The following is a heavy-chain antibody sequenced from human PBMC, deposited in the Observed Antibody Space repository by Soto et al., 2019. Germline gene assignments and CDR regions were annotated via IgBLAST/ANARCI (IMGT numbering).Heavy chain of an antibody. CDR2: IIPILGIA. CDR1: GGTFSSYT. D-gene: IGHD6-13*01. J-gene: IGHJ4*02. Sequence: QVQLVQSGAEVKKPGSSVKVSCKASGGTFSSYTISWVRQAPGQGLEWMGRIIPILGIANYAQKFQGRVTITEDKSTSTAYMELSSLRSEDTAVYYCARVEGGIAAAGTLIDYWGQGTLVTVSS. V-gene: IGHV1-69*02. CDR3: ARVEGGIAAAGTLIDY.